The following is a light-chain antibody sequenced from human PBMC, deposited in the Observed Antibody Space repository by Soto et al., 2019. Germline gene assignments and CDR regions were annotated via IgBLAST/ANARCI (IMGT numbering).Light chain of an antibody. CDR2: KVS. Sequence: DVVMTQSPLSLPVTLGQPASISCRSSQSLVYSDGNTYLNWFQQRPGQSPRRLIYKVSNRDSGGXAXFXXSGSGTDFTRKISRLEAEDVGVYYCMQDTREPEKYTFGQGTKLEIK. V-gene: IGKV2-30*01. J-gene: IGKJ2*01. CDR1: QSLVYSDGNTY. CDR3: MQDTREPEKYT.